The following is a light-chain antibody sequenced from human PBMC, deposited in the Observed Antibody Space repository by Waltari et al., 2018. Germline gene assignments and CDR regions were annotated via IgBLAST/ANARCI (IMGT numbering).Light chain of an antibody. CDR1: QSVGGY. V-gene: IGKV3-11*01. CDR2: DAS. J-gene: IGKJ4*01. Sequence: EIVLTQSPATLSLSPGEGATLSCRASQSVGGYLAWYQQKPGQAPRLRIYDASKRAAGIPARFSGSGSGTDFTLTITSLEPEDYALYFCQQRTDSVTFGGGTKVEIK. CDR3: QQRTDSVT.